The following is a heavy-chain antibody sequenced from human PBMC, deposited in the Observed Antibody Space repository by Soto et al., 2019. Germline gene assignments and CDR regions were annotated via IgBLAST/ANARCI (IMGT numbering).Heavy chain of an antibody. J-gene: IGHJ4*02. CDR1: GYTFTSYA. V-gene: IGHV1-3*01. Sequence: QVQLVQSGAEVKKPGASVKVSCKASGYTFTSYAMHWVRQAPGQRLEWMGWINAGNGNTKYSQKFQGRVTITRDTSASTAYMELSSLRSEDTAVYYCARGRLGELSLFFDYWGQRTLVTVSS. CDR2: INAGNGNT. CDR3: ARGRLGELSLFFDY. D-gene: IGHD3-16*02.